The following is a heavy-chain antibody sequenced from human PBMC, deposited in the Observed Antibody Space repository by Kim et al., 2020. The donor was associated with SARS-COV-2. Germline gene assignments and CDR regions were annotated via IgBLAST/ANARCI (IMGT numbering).Heavy chain of an antibody. D-gene: IGHD3-22*01. J-gene: IGHJ4*02. V-gene: IGHV3-74*01. CDR3: AREGYYYDSSGYSPNDY. Sequence: GGSLRLSCAASGFTFSSYWMHWVRQAPGKGLVWVSRINSDGSSTSYADSVKGRFTISRDNAKNTLYLQMNSLRAEDTAVYYCAREGYYYDSSGYSPNDYWGQGTLVTVSS. CDR1: GFTFSSYW. CDR2: INSDGSST.